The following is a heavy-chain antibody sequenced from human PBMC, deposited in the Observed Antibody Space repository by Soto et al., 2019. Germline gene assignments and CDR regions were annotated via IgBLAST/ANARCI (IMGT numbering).Heavy chain of an antibody. Sequence: GGSLRLSCAASGFNFGGYGMHWVRQAPGKGLEWVAVISYLGTHEYYADSVKGRFTISRDNSKNTLYPQMNSLRPEDTAVYYCAKDQARMAVAGHFDYWGQGTPVTVSS. CDR2: ISYLGTHE. J-gene: IGHJ4*02. D-gene: IGHD6-19*01. V-gene: IGHV3-30*18. CDR1: GFNFGGYG. CDR3: AKDQARMAVAGHFDY.